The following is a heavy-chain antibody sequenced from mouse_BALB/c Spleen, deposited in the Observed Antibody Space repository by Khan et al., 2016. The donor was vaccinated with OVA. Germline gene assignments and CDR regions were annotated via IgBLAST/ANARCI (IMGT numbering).Heavy chain of an antibody. Sequence: QVQLKQSGAELVKPGASVKLSCKASGYTFTENIIHWVKQRSGQGLEWIGWFYPGSGTIKCNEKFKDKATLTADKSSSTVYMELSRLTSEDSAVYYCARHEDGNDGYYEDAMDYWGQGTSVTVSS. J-gene: IGHJ4*01. CDR2: FYPGSGTI. V-gene: IGHV1-62-2*01. CDR3: ARHEDGNDGYYEDAMDY. D-gene: IGHD2-3*01. CDR1: GYTFTENI.